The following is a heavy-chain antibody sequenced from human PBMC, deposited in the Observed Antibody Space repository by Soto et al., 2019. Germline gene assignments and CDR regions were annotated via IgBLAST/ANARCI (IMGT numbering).Heavy chain of an antibody. CDR1: GDSFSSST. CDR2: INPILDIK. CDR3: ARGLAVADYYGVDG. V-gene: IGHV1-69*02. Sequence: QVQLVQSGAEVKKPGSSVRVSCKASGDSFSSSTINWVRQAPGQGLEWMGKINPILDIKNYAQKFESRVTIIADKSKSTANMELSGLRSYDTAVYYYARGLAVADYYGVDGWGQGTTVTVFS. J-gene: IGHJ6*02. D-gene: IGHD6-19*01.